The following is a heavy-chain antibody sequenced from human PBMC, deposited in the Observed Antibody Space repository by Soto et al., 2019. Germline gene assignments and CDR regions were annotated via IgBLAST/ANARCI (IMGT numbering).Heavy chain of an antibody. V-gene: IGHV4-39*01. J-gene: IGHJ4*02. CDR3: ARGDDFAGNDYFDY. CDR2: QYYSGST. Sequence: SETLSLTCTVSGGSINNGFHYWGWIRQPPGKGLEYIGSQYYSGSTYYNPSLQSRVAIFIDTSKNQFSLKLSSVTAADTAVYSCARGDDFAGNDYFDYWGQGTLVTVS. CDR1: GGSINNGFHY. D-gene: IGHD2-21*02.